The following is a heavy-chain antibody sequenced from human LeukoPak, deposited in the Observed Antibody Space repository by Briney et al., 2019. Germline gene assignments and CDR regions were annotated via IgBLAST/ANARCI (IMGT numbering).Heavy chain of an antibody. D-gene: IGHD3-10*01. Sequence: PSETLSLTCTVSGRSIRSVYWNWIRQSAGKGLEWIGRIYATDLTNYNPSLKSRVALSVDMSKNELSLTLKSVTAADTAVYYCARGFGSGTSPIDLWGQGALVTVSS. V-gene: IGHV4-4*07. CDR3: ARGFGSGTSPIDL. J-gene: IGHJ5*02. CDR1: GRSIRSVY. CDR2: IYATDLT.